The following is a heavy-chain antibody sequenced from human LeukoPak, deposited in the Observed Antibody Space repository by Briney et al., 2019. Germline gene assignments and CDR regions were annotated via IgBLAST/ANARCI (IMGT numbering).Heavy chain of an antibody. V-gene: IGHV4-38-2*01. CDR3: ARQVTAARSYYYYMDV. D-gene: IGHD6-6*01. CDR2: IYHSGST. J-gene: IGHJ6*03. CDR1: GYSISSGYY. Sequence: SETLSLTCAVSGYSISSGYYWGWIRQPPGKGLEWIGSIYHSGSTYYNPSLKSRVTISVDTSKNQFSLKLSSVTATDTAVYYCARQVTAARSYYYYMDVWGKGTTVTVSS.